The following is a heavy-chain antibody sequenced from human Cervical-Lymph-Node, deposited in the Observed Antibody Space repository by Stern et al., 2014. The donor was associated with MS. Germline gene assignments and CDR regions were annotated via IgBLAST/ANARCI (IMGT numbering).Heavy chain of an antibody. D-gene: IGHD4-17*01. CDR1: GVTFSSYA. CDR3: ATRGSTVTMVGMDV. Sequence: VQLVESVAEVKKPGSSVKVSCKSSGVTFSSYAITWVRQAPGQGLEWIGGIIPIIGTANYAQKFQGRVTIRADESTTTAYMELSSLRSEDSAVYYCATRGSTVTMVGMDVWGQGTTVTVPS. V-gene: IGHV1-69*12. CDR2: IIPIIGTA. J-gene: IGHJ6*01.